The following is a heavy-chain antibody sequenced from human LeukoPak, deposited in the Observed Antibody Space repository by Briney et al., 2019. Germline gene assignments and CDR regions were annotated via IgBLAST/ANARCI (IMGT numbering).Heavy chain of an antibody. Sequence: PSETLSLTCTVSGGSISSYYWSWVRQPPGKGLEWIGYIYYSGSTNYDPSLKSRVTISVDTSKNQFSLKLSSVTAADTAVYYCARHSLRIAVAYYFDYWGQGTLVTVSS. D-gene: IGHD6-19*01. CDR2: IYYSGST. CDR1: GGSISSYY. J-gene: IGHJ4*02. V-gene: IGHV4-59*01. CDR3: ARHSLRIAVAYYFDY.